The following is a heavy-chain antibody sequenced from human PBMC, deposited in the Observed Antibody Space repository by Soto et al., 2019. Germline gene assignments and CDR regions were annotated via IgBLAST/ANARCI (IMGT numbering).Heavy chain of an antibody. J-gene: IGHJ4*02. CDR1: GGSISSSSYY. CDR2: IYYSGST. CDR3: ASRSRTYYDILTGYPDIDY. V-gene: IGHV4-39*01. D-gene: IGHD3-9*01. Sequence: KASETLSLTCTVSGGSISSSSYYWGWIRQPPGNGLEWIGSIYYSGSTYYNPSLKSRVTISVDTSKNQFSLKLSSVTAADTAVYYCASRSRTYYDILTGYPDIDYWGQGTLVTVSS.